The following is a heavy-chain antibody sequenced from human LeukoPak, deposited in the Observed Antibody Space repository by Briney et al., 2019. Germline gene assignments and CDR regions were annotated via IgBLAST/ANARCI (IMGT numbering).Heavy chain of an antibody. Sequence: GRSLRLSCAASGFSFSSYEMNCVRQAPGKGLEWVSYIGSSGSTVYYADSVKGRFTTPRDNAKNSLYLQMNSLRDEDTAGYYCARYPPLYADSPDAFDIWGQGTMVSVSS. V-gene: IGHV3-48*03. D-gene: IGHD2/OR15-2a*01. CDR2: IGSSGSTV. J-gene: IGHJ3*02. CDR1: GFSFSSYE. CDR3: ARYPPLYADSPDAFDI.